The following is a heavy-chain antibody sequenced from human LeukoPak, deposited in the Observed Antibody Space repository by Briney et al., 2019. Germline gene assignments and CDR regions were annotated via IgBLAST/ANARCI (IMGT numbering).Heavy chain of an antibody. CDR2: MYHSGST. D-gene: IGHD3-3*01. CDR1: GGSISSSSYY. J-gene: IGHJ6*03. Sequence: SETLSLTCTVSGGSISSSSYYWGWIRQPPGKGLEWIGSMYHSGSTYYNPSLKSRVTISVDTSKNQFSLKLSSVTAADTAVYYCARGRYDFWSGYYTNYYYYYMDVWGKGTTVTVSS. CDR3: ARGRYDFWSGYYTNYYYYYMDV. V-gene: IGHV4-39*01.